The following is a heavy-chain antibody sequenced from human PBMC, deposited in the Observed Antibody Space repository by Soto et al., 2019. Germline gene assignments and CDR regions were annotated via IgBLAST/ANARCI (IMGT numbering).Heavy chain of an antibody. CDR2: ISGSGGST. J-gene: IGHJ4*02. V-gene: IGHV3-23*01. D-gene: IGHD3-22*01. CDR3: AKDYGSEQYDSSGYTTSVDY. CDR1: GFTFSSYA. Sequence: GWSLRLSCAASGFTFSSYAMSWVRQAPGKGLEWVSAISGSGGSTYYADSVKGRFTISRDNSKNTLYLQMNSLRAEDTAVYYCAKDYGSEQYDSSGYTTSVDYWGQGTLVTASS.